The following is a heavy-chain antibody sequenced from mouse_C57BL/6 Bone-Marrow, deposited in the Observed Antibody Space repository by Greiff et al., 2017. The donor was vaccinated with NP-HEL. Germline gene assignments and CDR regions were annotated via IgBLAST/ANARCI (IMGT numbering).Heavy chain of an antibody. D-gene: IGHD1-1*01. CDR2: ISSGSGTI. CDR3: ARVCYGSSYHYDFDY. CDR1: GFTFSDYG. Sequence: EVMLVESGGGLVKPGGSLKLSCAASGFTFSDYGMHWVRQAPEKGLEWVAYISSGSGTIYYADTVKGRFTISRDNAKDTLFLQRTSLRSEDTAMYYCARVCYGSSYHYDFDYWGQGTTLTVSS. J-gene: IGHJ2*01. V-gene: IGHV5-17*01.